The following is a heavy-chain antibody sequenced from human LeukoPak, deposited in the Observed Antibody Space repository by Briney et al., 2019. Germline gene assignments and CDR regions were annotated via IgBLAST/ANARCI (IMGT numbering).Heavy chain of an antibody. J-gene: IGHJ6*02. V-gene: IGHV1-46*01. CDR3: AREAGTVATGDYYYYGMDV. Sequence: GASVTVSYKASGYTFTSYYMHWVRQAPGQGLEWMGIINPSGGSTSYAQKFQGRVTMTRDTSTSTVYMELSSLRSEDTAVYYCAREAGTVATGDYYYYGMDVWGQGTTVTVSS. CDR1: GYTFTSYY. D-gene: IGHD4-23*01. CDR2: INPSGGST.